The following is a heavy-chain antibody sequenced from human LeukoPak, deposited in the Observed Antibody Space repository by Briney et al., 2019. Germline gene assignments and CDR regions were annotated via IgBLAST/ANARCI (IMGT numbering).Heavy chain of an antibody. D-gene: IGHD3-10*02. V-gene: IGHV4-39*07. CDR3: ARVTLNGVFGPLYYGMDV. J-gene: IGHJ6*02. CDR2: IFNSGST. CDR1: GGSISGSSFF. Sequence: SETLSLTCSVSGGSISGSSFFWGWIRQPPGNGLEWIGSIFNSGSTHYSPSLKSRVTMTVDTSKNQFSLKLSSVTAADTAVYYCARVTLNGVFGPLYYGMDVWGQGTTVTVSS.